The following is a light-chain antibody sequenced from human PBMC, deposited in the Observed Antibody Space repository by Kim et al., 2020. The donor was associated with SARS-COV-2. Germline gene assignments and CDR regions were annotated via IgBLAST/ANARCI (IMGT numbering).Light chain of an antibody. CDR2: STS. V-gene: IGKV1-39*01. Sequence: ASVGDRVTMTRRASQSIRNYLNWYQYKPGKVPKLLIYSTSVLETGIPSRFSGSGSGTDFSLTISTLQPEDFATYFCQQSYNTPRTFGGGTQVDIK. J-gene: IGKJ4*01. CDR3: QQSYNTPRT. CDR1: QSIRNY.